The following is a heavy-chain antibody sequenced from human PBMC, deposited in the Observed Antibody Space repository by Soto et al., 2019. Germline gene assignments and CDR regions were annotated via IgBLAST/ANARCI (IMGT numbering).Heavy chain of an antibody. CDR1: GCTFSSYA. Sequence: GSLRRPWTASGCTFSSYAMSWVRQAPEKGLEWCSSISGSGGGTYYADSVKGRFTFSRDNSKNTLYLQMNRLRDEDTAVYYCAKFGMATTKRSPPYYIDYWGQGALVTVSS. CDR3: AKFGMATTKRSPPYYIDY. CDR2: ISGSGGGT. D-gene: IGHD1-1*01. J-gene: IGHJ4*02. V-gene: IGHV3-23*01.